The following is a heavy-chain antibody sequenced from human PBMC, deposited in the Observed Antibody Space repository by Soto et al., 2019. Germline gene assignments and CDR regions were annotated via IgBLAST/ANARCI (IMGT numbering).Heavy chain of an antibody. CDR2: ISYDGSNK. V-gene: IGHV3-30*18. CDR1: GFTFSSYG. Sequence: WGSLGLSCAASGFTFSSYGMHWVRQAPGKGLEWVAVISYDGSNKYYADPVKGRFTISRDNSKNTLYLQMNSLRAEDTAVYYCANTRYSSGWPFDYWGQGALVTVS. D-gene: IGHD6-19*01. J-gene: IGHJ4*02. CDR3: ANTRYSSGWPFDY.